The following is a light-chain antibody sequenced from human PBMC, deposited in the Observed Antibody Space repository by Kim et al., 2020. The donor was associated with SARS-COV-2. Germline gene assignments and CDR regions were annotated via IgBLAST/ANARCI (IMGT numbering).Light chain of an antibody. J-gene: IGLJ1*01. CDR3: SSYTGSNAFV. V-gene: IGLV2-8*01. CDR2: EVR. Sequence: QSALTQPPSASGSPGQSVTISCTGTSSDVGGYNYVSWYQQHPGNAPRLMMFEVRKRPSAVPDRFSGSKSGNTAYLSVSGLQAEDEADYYCSSYTGSNAFVFGGGTKVTVL. CDR1: SSDVGGYNY.